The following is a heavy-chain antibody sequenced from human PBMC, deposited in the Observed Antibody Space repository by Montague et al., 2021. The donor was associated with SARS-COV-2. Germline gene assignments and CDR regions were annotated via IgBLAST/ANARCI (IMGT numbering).Heavy chain of an antibody. V-gene: IGHV6-1*01. D-gene: IGHD6-13*01. CDR3: ARDPRYSLSWSFGY. J-gene: IGHJ4*02. CDR2: Y. Sequence: YDYAVSVKSRMTISPDTSKNPFSLQLSSVTPEDRAVYYCARDPRYSLSWSFGYWGQGTLVTV.